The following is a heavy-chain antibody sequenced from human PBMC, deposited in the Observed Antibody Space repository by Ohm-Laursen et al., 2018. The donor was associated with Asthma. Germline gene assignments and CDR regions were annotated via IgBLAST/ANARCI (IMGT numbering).Heavy chain of an antibody. Sequence: SLRLSCTASGFTVSSNYMSWVRQAPGKGLEWVSVIYSGGSTYYADSVKGRFTISRDNSKNTLYLQMNSLRAEDTAVCYCARVDYGDVPAYFDYWGQGTLVTVSS. J-gene: IGHJ4*02. D-gene: IGHD2-2*01. CDR2: IYSGGST. CDR3: ARVDYGDVPAYFDY. V-gene: IGHV3-53*05. CDR1: GFTVSSNY.